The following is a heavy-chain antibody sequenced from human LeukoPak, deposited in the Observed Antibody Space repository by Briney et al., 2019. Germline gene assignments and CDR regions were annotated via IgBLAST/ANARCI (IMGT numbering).Heavy chain of an antibody. J-gene: IGHJ4*02. Sequence: GGSLRLSCAASGLTFSIYWMSWVRQAPGKGLEWVAVISYDGSNKYYVDSVKGRFTISRDNSKNTLYLQMNSLRAEDTAVYYCAKGGDRYGDPIDYWGQGTLVTVSS. D-gene: IGHD4-17*01. CDR2: ISYDGSNK. CDR3: AKGGDRYGDPIDY. V-gene: IGHV3-30*18. CDR1: GLTFSIYW.